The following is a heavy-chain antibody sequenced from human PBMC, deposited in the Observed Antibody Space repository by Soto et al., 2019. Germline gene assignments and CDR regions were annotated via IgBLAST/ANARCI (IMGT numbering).Heavy chain of an antibody. CDR1: GYTFTSYG. V-gene: IGHV1-18*01. CDR2: ISAHNGNT. D-gene: IGHD1-1*01. Sequence: QVHLVQSGAEVKKPGASVKVSCKASGYTFTSYGITWVRQAPGQGLEWMGWISAHNGNTDYVQKLQGRVIVSRDTSTSTAYVELRSLISDDTAVYYCARGRYGDYWGQGALVTVSS. CDR3: ARGRYGDY. J-gene: IGHJ4*02.